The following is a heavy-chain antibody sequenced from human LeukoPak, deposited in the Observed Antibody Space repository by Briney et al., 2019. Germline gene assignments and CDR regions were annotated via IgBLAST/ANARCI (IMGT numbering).Heavy chain of an antibody. D-gene: IGHD4-23*01. Sequence: GGSLRLSCAASGFTFSSYGIHWVRQAPGQGLEWMGIINPSGGSTSYAQKFQGRVTMTRDMSTSIDYMELSSLRSEDTAVYYCARDNSVEDTAWWFDPWGQGTLVTVSS. J-gene: IGHJ5*02. CDR1: GFTFSSYG. CDR3: ARDNSVEDTAWWFDP. V-gene: IGHV1-46*01. CDR2: INPSGGST.